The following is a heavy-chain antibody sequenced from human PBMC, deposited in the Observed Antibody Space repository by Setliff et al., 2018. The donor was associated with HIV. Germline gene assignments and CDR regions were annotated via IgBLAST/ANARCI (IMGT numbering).Heavy chain of an antibody. V-gene: IGHV1-46*02. CDR1: GYTFNSAY. D-gene: IGHD2-15*01. CDR3: ARATRAPGRRRPGGYYGMDV. J-gene: IGHJ6*02. CDR2: INPSAGST. Sequence: ASVKVSCKASGYTFNSAYINWVRQAPGQGLEWMGIINPSAGSTSYAQRFQDRVTMTTDTSTSTVYMELSNLRSEDTAVYYCARATRAPGRRRPGGYYGMDVWGQGTTVTVSS.